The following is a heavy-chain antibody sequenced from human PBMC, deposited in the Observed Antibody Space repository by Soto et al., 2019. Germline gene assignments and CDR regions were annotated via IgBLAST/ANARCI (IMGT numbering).Heavy chain of an antibody. D-gene: IGHD1-1*01. CDR2: ISYDGNVA. CDR1: GFTLSHYG. V-gene: IGHV3-30*18. CDR3: AKEGPITNWYFDY. Sequence: QVQLVESEGGVVQPGRSLRLSCTASGFTLSHYGMHWVRQAPGKGLEWVTVISYDGNVAYYADSVKGRFTSSRDNSKNTLYLQMNSLRTEDTVVYYCAKEGPITNWYFDYWGQGTLVTVSS. J-gene: IGHJ4*02.